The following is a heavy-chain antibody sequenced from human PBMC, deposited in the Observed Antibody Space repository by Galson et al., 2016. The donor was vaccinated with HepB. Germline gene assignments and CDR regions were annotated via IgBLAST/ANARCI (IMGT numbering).Heavy chain of an antibody. CDR3: ARWDYTSGPLDS. CDR1: GFGLFNFW. D-gene: IGHD6-19*01. CDR2: IKQDGNEE. Sequence: SLRLSCAASGFGLFNFWMNWVRQTPGGGLEWVANIKQDGNEEHYADSVKGRFTISRDNSKNSLYLQMNSLRADDTAVYFCARWDYTSGPLDSWGRRTLVTVSS. V-gene: IGHV3-7*01. J-gene: IGHJ4*02.